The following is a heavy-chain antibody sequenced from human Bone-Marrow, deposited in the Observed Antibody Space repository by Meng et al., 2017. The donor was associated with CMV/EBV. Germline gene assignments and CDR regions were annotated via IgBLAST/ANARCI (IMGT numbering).Heavy chain of an antibody. V-gene: IGHV1-18*01. J-gene: IGHJ6*02. D-gene: IGHD2-21*01. CDR1: GYTFTSYG. CDR3: ASENCGGDCYPDPYYYYTMDV. Sequence: ASVKVSCKASGYTFTSYGISWVRQAPGQGLEWMGWISAYNGNTNYAQKLQGRVTMTTDTSTSTAYMELRSLRSDDTAVYYCASENCGGDCYPDPYYYYTMDVWGQGTTVTVSS. CDR2: ISAYNGNT.